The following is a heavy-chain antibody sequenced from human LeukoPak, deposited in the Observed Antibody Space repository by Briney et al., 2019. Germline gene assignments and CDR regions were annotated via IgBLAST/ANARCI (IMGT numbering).Heavy chain of an antibody. CDR3: ARDAYSSGWDYFDN. V-gene: IGHV3-30-3*01. D-gene: IGHD6-19*01. CDR2: ISYDGSNK. Sequence: GGSLRLSCAASGFTFSSYAMHWVRQAPGKGQEWVAVISYDGSNKYYADSVKGRFTISRDNSKKTLYLQMNSLRAEDTAVYYCARDAYSSGWDYFDNWGQGTLVTVSS. CDR1: GFTFSSYA. J-gene: IGHJ4*02.